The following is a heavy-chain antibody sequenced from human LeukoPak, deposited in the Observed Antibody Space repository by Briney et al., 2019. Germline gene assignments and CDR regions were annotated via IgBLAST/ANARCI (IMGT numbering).Heavy chain of an antibody. Sequence: SETLSLTCTVSGGSISSFYWSWIRQPAGKGLEWVGRIHTSGSTNYNPSLKSRVTMSVDTSKNQFSLKLSSVTAADTAVYYCAREYGRYDYLKDPYFDYWGQGTLVTVSS. CDR3: AREYGRYDYLKDPYFDY. CDR1: GGSISSFY. V-gene: IGHV4-4*07. J-gene: IGHJ4*02. CDR2: IHTSGST. D-gene: IGHD5-12*01.